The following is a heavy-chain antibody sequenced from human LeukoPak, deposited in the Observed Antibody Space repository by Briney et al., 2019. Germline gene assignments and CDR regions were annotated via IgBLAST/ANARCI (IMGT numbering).Heavy chain of an antibody. J-gene: IGHJ4*02. CDR1: GYTLTELS. Sequence: ASVKVSCKVSGYTLTELSMHWVRQAPGKGLEWMGGFDPEDGETIYAQKFQGRVTMTEDTSTDTAYMELSSLRSEDTAVYYCATALSISSGWPRLDYWGQGTLVTVSS. D-gene: IGHD6-19*01. CDR2: FDPEDGET. CDR3: ATALSISSGWPRLDY. V-gene: IGHV1-24*01.